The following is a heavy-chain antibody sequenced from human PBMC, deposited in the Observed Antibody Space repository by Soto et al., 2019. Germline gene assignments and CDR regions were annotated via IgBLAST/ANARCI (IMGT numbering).Heavy chain of an antibody. D-gene: IGHD4-17*01. CDR3: ARVDYGDYEYYFDY. Sequence: SETLSLTCTVSGGSISSYYWSWIRQPPGKGLEWIGYIYYSLSTNYNPSLKSRVTISVDTSKNQFSLKLSSVTAADTAVYYCARVDYGDYEYYFDYWGQGTLVTVSS. CDR2: IYYSLST. CDR1: GGSISSYY. V-gene: IGHV4-59*01. J-gene: IGHJ4*02.